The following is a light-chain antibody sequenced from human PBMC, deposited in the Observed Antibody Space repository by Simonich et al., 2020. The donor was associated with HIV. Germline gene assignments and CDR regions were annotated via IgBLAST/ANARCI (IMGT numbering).Light chain of an antibody. CDR2: WAS. Sequence: DIVMTQSPDSLAVSLGERAAINCKSSPSVLYSSNNKNYLAWYHQKPGQPPKLLIYWASTRESGVPDRCRGSGSGTEFTLTISSLQAEDVAGYYCQQYYSTPPTFGQGTKVEIK. CDR3: QQYYSTPPT. J-gene: IGKJ1*01. CDR1: PSVLYSSNNKNY. V-gene: IGKV4-1*01.